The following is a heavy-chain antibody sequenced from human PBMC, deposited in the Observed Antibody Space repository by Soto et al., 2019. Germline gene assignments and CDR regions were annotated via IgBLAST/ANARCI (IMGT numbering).Heavy chain of an antibody. CDR3: ARGMEYYYGSGSHNPFDY. V-gene: IGHV4-30-4*01. CDR1: GGSISSGDYY. CDR2: IYYSGST. D-gene: IGHD3-10*01. Sequence: TLSLTCTVSGGSISSGDYYWSWIRQPPGKGLEWIGYIYYSGSTYYNPSLKSRVTISVDTSKNQFSLKLSSVTAADTAVYYCARGMEYYYGSGSHNPFDYWGQGTLVTVSS. J-gene: IGHJ4*02.